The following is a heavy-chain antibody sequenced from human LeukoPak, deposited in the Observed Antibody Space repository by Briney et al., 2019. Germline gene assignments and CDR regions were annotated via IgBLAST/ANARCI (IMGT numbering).Heavy chain of an antibody. CDR3: ARGGYYDYVWGSLYFDY. J-gene: IGHJ4*02. D-gene: IGHD3-16*01. CDR2: IYYSGST. CDR1: GGSISSHY. V-gene: IGHV4-59*11. Sequence: PSETLSLTCTVSGGSISSHYWSWIRQPPGKGLEWIGYIYYSGSTNYNPSLKSRVTISVDTSKNQFSLKLSSVTAADTAVYYCARGGYYDYVWGSLYFDYWGQGTLVTVSS.